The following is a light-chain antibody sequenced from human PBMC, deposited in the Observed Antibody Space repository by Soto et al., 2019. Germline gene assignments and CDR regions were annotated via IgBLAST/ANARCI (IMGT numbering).Light chain of an antibody. CDR1: GRDIGAYDY. J-gene: IGLJ1*01. Sequence: QSALTQPASVSGCPGQSITISCTGSGRDIGAYDYVSWYQQHPGKAPKLLIYGVNNRPSGVSYRFSASKSAFTASLTISGLQAEDEAHYYCSSYTTSYFYVFGPGTKVTVL. V-gene: IGLV2-14*01. CDR2: GVN. CDR3: SSYTTSYFYV.